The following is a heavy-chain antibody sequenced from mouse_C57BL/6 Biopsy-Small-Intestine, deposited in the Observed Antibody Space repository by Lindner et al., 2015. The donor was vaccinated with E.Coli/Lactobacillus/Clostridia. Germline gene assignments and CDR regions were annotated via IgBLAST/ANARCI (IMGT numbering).Heavy chain of an antibody. CDR2: IYPRSSNT. CDR1: GYTFTSYG. CDR3: ASPQTVRATWFAY. D-gene: IGHD3-2*01. Sequence: LQESGAELARPGASVKLSCKASGYTFTSYGISWVKQRTGQGLEWIGEIYPRSSNTYYNEKFKGKATLTTDKSSSTAYMQLSSLSSEDSAVYFCASPQTVRATWFAYWGQGTLVTVSA. V-gene: IGHV1-81*01. J-gene: IGHJ3*01.